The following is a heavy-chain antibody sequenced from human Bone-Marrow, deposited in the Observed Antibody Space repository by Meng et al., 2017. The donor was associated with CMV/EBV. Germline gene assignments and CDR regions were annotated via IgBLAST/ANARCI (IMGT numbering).Heavy chain of an antibody. CDR2: IYYSGST. CDR3: ARSITIFGVVRRGNYYGMDV. D-gene: IGHD3-3*01. V-gene: IGHV4-30-4*08. J-gene: IGHJ6*02. CDR1: GGSISSGDYY. Sequence: SETLSLTCTVSGGSISSGDYYWSWIRQPPGKGLEWIGYIYYSGSTYYNPSLKSRVTISVDTSKNQFSLKLSSVTAADTAVYYCARSITIFGVVRRGNYYGMDVWGQGTTVTVSS.